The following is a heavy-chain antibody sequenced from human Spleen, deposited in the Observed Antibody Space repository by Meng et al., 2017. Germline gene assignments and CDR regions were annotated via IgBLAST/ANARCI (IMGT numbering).Heavy chain of an antibody. CDR2: AST. Sequence: VQLQESGPGRVRPSETLSLICTVSGGSVRSSDYQWSWIRQPPGKGLEWIGFASTNYNPSLKSRLTISLDTSKNQFSLKLTSVTAADTAVYYCARDYWGSLDYWGQGILVTVSS. V-gene: IGHV4-61*08. D-gene: IGHD7-27*01. CDR1: GGSVRSSDYQ. J-gene: IGHJ4*02. CDR3: ARDYWGSLDY.